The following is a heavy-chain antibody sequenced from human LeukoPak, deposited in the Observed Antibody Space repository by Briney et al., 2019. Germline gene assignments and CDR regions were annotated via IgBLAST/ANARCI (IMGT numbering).Heavy chain of an antibody. Sequence: SGPTLAKPTQTLTLPCTSSGFSLSSTGAGVGCIRQPPGKALEWLALIYWDDNKLYSPSLKSRLTITKDTSKNQVVLTMTNMDPVDTATYYCAHYGEYRFLYYFEHWGQGNLVTVSS. CDR3: AHYGEYRFLYYFEH. CDR1: GFSLSSTGAG. D-gene: IGHD4-17*01. J-gene: IGHJ4*02. CDR2: IYWDDNK. V-gene: IGHV2-5*02.